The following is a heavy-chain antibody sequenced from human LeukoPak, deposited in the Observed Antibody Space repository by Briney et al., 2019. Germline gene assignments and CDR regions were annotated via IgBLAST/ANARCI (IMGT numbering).Heavy chain of an antibody. J-gene: IGHJ3*02. Sequence: SGGSLRLSCAASGFTFSDYYMSWIRQAPGKGLEWVSYISSSGSTIYYADSVKGRFTISRDNAKNTLYLQMNSLRAEDTAVYYCVLYGDYESPDGFDIWGQGTMVTVSS. D-gene: IGHD4-17*01. V-gene: IGHV3-11*01. CDR1: GFTFSDYY. CDR2: ISSSGSTI. CDR3: VLYGDYESPDGFDI.